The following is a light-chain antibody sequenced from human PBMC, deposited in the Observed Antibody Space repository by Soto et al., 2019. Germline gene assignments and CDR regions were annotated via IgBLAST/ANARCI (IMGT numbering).Light chain of an antibody. CDR2: EVS. CDR3: SSYAGSNTFI. J-gene: IGLJ2*01. CDR1: SSDVGGYNY. V-gene: IGLV2-8*01. Sequence: QSALTQPPSASGSPGQSVTISCTGTSSDVGGYNYVSWYQQYPGKAPKLMIYEVSKGPSGVPDRFSGSKSGNTASLTVSVLQAEDEADYYCSSYAGSNTFIFGGGTKLTVL.